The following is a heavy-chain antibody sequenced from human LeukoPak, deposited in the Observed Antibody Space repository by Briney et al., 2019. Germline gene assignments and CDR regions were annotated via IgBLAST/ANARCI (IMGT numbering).Heavy chain of an antibody. V-gene: IGHV4-31*03. J-gene: IGHJ4*02. D-gene: IGHD3-10*01. CDR1: GVSVSGGGNY. CDR3: ARDQTYYGYFDF. CDR2: LYDSGTT. Sequence: SETLSLTCSVSGVSVSGGGNYWNWIRQHPGKGLEWIGYLYDSGTTHYNPSLQSRVTISVDTSKNHFSLKLSSVTAADTAVYYCARDQTYYGYFDFWGQGALVTVSS.